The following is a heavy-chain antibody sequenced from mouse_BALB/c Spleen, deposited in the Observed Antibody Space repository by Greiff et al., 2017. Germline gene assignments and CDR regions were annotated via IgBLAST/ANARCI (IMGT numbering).Heavy chain of an antibody. CDR3: ARYDGYYGSAMDY. V-gene: IGHV1-77*01. Sequence: VQLVESGAELARPGASVKLSCKASGYTFTDYYINWVKQRTGQGLEWIGEIYPGSGNTYYNEKFKGKATLTADKSSSTAYMQLSSLTSEDSAVYFCARYDGYYGSAMDYWGQGTSVTVSS. J-gene: IGHJ4*01. CDR2: IYPGSGNT. CDR1: GYTFTDYY. D-gene: IGHD2-3*01.